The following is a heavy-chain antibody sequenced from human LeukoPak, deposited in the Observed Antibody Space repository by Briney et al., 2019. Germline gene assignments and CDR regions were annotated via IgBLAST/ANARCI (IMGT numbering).Heavy chain of an antibody. D-gene: IGHD3-16*01. Sequence: TSETLSLKCTVSGASVINQYWSWIRQSPGKGLEWIGYIYHTGRTKYNPSLMSRVTISVDTSENQFSLKLSAVTAADTAVYYCARGRIGGPKAPFDYWGQGTLVTVSS. V-gene: IGHV4-59*02. CDR1: GASVINQY. CDR3: ARGRIGGPKAPFDY. CDR2: IYHTGRT. J-gene: IGHJ4*02.